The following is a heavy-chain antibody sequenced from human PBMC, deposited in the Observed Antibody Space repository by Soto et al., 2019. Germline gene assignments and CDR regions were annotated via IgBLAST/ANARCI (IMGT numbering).Heavy chain of an antibody. Sequence: PSETLSLTCTVSGGSISSGGYYWSWIRQHPGKGLDWIGYIYYSGSTYYNPSLKSRVTISADTSNNQFSLRLNSVTAADTAVYYCARQHYYDSSGYYTWNWGQGTLVTVSS. J-gene: IGHJ4*02. D-gene: IGHD3-22*01. CDR1: GGSISSGGYY. V-gene: IGHV4-39*01. CDR2: IYYSGST. CDR3: ARQHYYDSSGYYTWN.